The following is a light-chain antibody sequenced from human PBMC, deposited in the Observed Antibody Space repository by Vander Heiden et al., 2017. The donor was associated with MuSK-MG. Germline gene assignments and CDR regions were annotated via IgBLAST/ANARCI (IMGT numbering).Light chain of an antibody. J-gene: IGKJ1*01. CDR3: LQATHWPPWT. CDR1: QTLPYSDGNIY. V-gene: IGKV2-30*01. Sequence: VITQFPLSLTVTLGQPASISCRPSQTLPYSDGNIYLNWFHQRPGQSPRRLIYKASNRDSGVPDRFSGRGSATEFTLKISRVEAEDVGIYYCLQATHWPPWTFGQGTKVEIK. CDR2: KAS.